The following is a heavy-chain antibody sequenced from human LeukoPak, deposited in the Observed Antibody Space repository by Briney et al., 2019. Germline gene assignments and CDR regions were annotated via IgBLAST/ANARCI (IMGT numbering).Heavy chain of an antibody. CDR3: ARVGIWAWFGESLNWFDP. V-gene: IGHV1-18*01. Sequence: ASVKVSCKASGYTFTSYGISWVRQAPGQGLEWMGWISTYNGNTNYAQNLQGRVTLTTDTSTRTAYMELRSLRSDDTAMYYCARVGIWAWFGESLNWFDPWGQGTLVTVSS. CDR2: ISTYNGNT. D-gene: IGHD3-10*01. CDR1: GYTFTSYG. J-gene: IGHJ5*02.